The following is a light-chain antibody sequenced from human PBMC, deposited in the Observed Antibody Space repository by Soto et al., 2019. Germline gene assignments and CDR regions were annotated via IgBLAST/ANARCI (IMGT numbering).Light chain of an antibody. V-gene: IGKV1-17*01. CDR3: LQHNSYPLT. CDR2: AAS. CDR1: QGITDG. Sequence: DIQMTQSPSSLSASAGDRVTITCRASQGITDGLGWYQQKPGKAPKLLIYAASTLQSGVPSRFSGSGSGTESALTISSLQPEDFATYFCLQHNSYPLTFGGGTKVEIK. J-gene: IGKJ4*01.